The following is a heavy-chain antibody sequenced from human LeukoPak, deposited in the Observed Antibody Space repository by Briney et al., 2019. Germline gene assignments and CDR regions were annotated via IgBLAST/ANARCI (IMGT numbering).Heavy chain of an antibody. Sequence: GGSLRLSCAASGFTFSTYEMHWVRQAPGKGLEWLSYISSSGSTIHYADSAKGRFTISRDNAKNSLFLQMNSLRAEDTAVYYCAGEMGLGEMSTLDPGGAFDIWGQGTAATVSS. J-gene: IGHJ3*02. CDR3: AGEMGLGEMSTLDPGGAFDI. CDR2: ISSSGSTI. V-gene: IGHV3-48*03. D-gene: IGHD5-24*01. CDR1: GFTFSTYE.